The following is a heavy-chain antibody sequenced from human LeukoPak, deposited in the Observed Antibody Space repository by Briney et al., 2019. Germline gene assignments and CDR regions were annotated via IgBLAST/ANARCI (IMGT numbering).Heavy chain of an antibody. CDR2: IYYSGST. J-gene: IGHJ5*02. V-gene: IGHV4-30-4*08. D-gene: IGHD2-2*01. CDR3: ASSNCSRSSCFGANWFDP. Sequence: SETLSLXCTVSGASISGGDYYWSWIRQPPGKGLEWIGSIYYSGSTFHYNPSLRSRVAISIDTSKNQFSLSLSSVTAADTAVYYCASSNCSRSSCFGANWFDPWGQGTLVTVSS. CDR1: GASISGGDYY.